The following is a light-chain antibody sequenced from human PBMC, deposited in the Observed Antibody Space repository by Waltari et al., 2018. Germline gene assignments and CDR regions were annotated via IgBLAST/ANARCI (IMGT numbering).Light chain of an antibody. Sequence: QSALTQPASVSGSPGQSITISCTGTSSDVGGYNYVSWYQHHPGNAPRLMIYDVSNRPSGVSNRFSCAKSGNTASLTISGLQAEDEAEYYCSSYTSSRTVVFGGGTQVTVL. V-gene: IGLV2-14*03. CDR1: SSDVGGYNY. CDR2: DVS. CDR3: SSYTSSRTVV. J-gene: IGLJ2*01.